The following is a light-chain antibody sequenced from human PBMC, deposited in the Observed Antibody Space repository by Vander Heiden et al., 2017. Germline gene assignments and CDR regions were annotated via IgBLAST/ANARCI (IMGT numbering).Light chain of an antibody. V-gene: IGLV1-44*01. CDR3: AAWDDSLNGCV. CDR1: SPNIGSNT. J-gene: IGLJ3*02. CDR2: SNN. Sequence: QSVLTQPPSASGTPGQRVTISCSGSSPNIGSNTVNWYQQLPGTAPKLRSDSNNQRPSGVPDRFAGSKSGTSASLAISGLQSEDEADDDCAAWDDSLNGCVFGGGTKLTVL.